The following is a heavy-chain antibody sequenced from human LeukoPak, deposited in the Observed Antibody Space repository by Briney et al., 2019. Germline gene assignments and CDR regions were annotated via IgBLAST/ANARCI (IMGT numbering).Heavy chain of an antibody. Sequence: ASVKVSCKASGYTFTSYGISLVRQAPGQGLEWMGWISAYKGKTNYAQKLQGRVTMTTDTSTSTAYMELRSLRSDDTAVYYCARDPRSGIDFGVAQGYYYYMDVWGKGTTVTVSS. D-gene: IGHD3-3*01. J-gene: IGHJ6*03. CDR2: ISAYKGKT. V-gene: IGHV1-18*01. CDR3: ARDPRSGIDFGVAQGYYYYMDV. CDR1: GYTFTSYG.